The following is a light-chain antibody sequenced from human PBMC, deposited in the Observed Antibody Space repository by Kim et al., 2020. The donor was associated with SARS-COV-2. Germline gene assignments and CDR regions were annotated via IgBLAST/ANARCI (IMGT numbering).Light chain of an antibody. J-gene: IGLJ2*01. CDR2: DVS. CDR1: SSDVGGYNY. CDR3: SSYTSSSTLV. V-gene: IGLV2-14*03. Sequence: QSALTQPASVSGSPGQSITISCTGTSSDVGGYNYVSWYQQHPGKAPKLMIYDVSNRPSGVSNRFSGSKFGNTASLTISGPQAEDESDYYCSSYTSSSTLVFGGGTQLTVL.